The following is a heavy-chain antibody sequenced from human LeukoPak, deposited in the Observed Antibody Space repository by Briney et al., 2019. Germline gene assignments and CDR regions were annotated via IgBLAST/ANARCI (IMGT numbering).Heavy chain of an antibody. CDR2: IYPRGSDT. Sequence: GESLKLSCQCSGYRFTSYWIGWVRQMPGNSLEWMGIIYPRGSDTIYSSSFQGQVTISADKSISTAYLQWSSLKASDTAMYYCARIMYYYDSSGYLHFDIWGQGTMVTVSS. CDR3: ARIMYYYDSSGYLHFDI. J-gene: IGHJ3*02. V-gene: IGHV5-51*01. D-gene: IGHD3-22*01. CDR1: GYRFTSYW.